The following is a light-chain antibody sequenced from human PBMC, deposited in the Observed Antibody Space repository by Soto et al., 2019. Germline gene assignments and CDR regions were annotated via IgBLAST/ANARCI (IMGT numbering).Light chain of an antibody. CDR2: GAF. J-gene: IGKJ2*01. CDR3: QQGHNWPLT. Sequence: EMVMTKSPATLSVSPGESATLSCRASQSISSVLAWYPQKPGQPPTLLIYGAFTRAHGVPARFTGSVSGSDFTLPISRLQSEDFAVYYCQQGHNWPLTFGQGTRLEI. CDR1: QSISSV. V-gene: IGKV3-15*01.